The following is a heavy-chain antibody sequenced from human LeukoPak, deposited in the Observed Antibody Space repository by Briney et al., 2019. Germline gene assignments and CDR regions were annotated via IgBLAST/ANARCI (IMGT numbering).Heavy chain of an antibody. Sequence: PGGSLRLSCAASGFTFSSSAMSWVRQAPGKGLEWVSSISDSGGSTYYADSVKGRFTISRDNPENTLHLQMNSLRAEDTAVYYCARDADTSGWYRGVGYWGQGTLVTVSS. CDR1: GFTFSSSA. CDR2: ISDSGGST. J-gene: IGHJ4*02. D-gene: IGHD6-19*01. CDR3: ARDADTSGWYRGVGY. V-gene: IGHV3-23*01.